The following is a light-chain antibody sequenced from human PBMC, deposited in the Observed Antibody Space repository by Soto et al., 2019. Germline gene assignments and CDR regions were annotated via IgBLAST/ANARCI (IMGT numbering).Light chain of an antibody. CDR1: QSVSSN. CDR3: QHYNIWPHMLA. V-gene: IGKV3-15*01. Sequence: DIVLTQSPATLSASPGKRATLSCRDSQSVSSNLAWYQQKPGQAPRLLIYDTSTRATDIPARFSGSGSGTEFTLTISSLQSEDFAVYYCQHYNIWPHMLAFGGGTKVEI. CDR2: DTS. J-gene: IGKJ4*01.